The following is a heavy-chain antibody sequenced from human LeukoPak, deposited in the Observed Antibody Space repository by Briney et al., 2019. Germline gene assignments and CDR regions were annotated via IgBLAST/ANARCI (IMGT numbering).Heavy chain of an antibody. CDR2: INPNSGGT. CDR1: GYTLTGYY. D-gene: IGHD5-18*01. Sequence: GASVKVSCKASGYTLTGYYMHWVRQAPGQGLEWMGWINPNSGGTNYAQKFQGRVTMTRDTSISTAYMELSRLRSDDTAVYYCARDPGTAMVTGDDYWGQGTLVTVSS. CDR3: ARDPGTAMVTGDDY. V-gene: IGHV1-2*02. J-gene: IGHJ4*02.